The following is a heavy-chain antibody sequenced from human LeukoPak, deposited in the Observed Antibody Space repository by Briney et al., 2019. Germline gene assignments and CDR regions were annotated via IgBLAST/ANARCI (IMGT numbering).Heavy chain of an antibody. D-gene: IGHD5-18*01. J-gene: IGHJ4*02. CDR3: ARDLRSGGVTYGQDS. Sequence: ASVKVSCKASGYTFSDYFIHWVRQAPGQGLEWMGWIIPKSGATNYAQRFRDRVTVTSDTPTAYMDLSRLTSDDTAVYYCARDLRSGGVTYGQDSWGQGTLVTVSS. CDR1: GYTFSDYF. CDR2: IIPKSGAT. V-gene: IGHV1-2*02.